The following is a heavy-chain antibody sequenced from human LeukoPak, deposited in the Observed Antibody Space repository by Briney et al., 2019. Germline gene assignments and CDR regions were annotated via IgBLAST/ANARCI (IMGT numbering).Heavy chain of an antibody. Sequence: SETLSLTCTVSGGSISSYYWSWIRQPPGKGLEWIGHIYYSGSTNYNPSLKSRVTISVDTSKNQFSLKLSPVTAANTAVYYCARRSSSWYFARPNSYYGMDVCGQGPTVTVPS. CDR3: ARRSSSWYFARPNSYYGMDV. CDR2: IYYSGST. J-gene: IGHJ6*02. D-gene: IGHD6-13*01. CDR1: GGSISSYY. V-gene: IGHV4-59*01.